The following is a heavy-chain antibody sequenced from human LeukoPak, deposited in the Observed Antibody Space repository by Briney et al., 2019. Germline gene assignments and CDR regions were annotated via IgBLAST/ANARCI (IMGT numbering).Heavy chain of an antibody. CDR3: ARGRVSSSPWYSTYYYYFYMDV. Sequence: SETLSLTCTVSVDSISSGDYYWSWIRQPAGKVLEWIGRISSSGSTNYNPSLKSRVTISVNTAHNRFSLKLSSVTAADTAVYFCARGRVSSSPWYSTYYYYFYMDVWGKGTTVTVSS. J-gene: IGHJ6*03. CDR2: ISSSGST. V-gene: IGHV4-61*02. D-gene: IGHD4-11*01. CDR1: VDSISSGDYY.